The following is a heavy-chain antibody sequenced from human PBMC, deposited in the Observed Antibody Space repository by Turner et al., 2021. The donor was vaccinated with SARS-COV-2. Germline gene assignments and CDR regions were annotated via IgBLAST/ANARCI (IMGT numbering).Heavy chain of an antibody. J-gene: IGHJ5*02. V-gene: IGHV1-24*01. CDR2: FDPEDGET. D-gene: IGHD2-2*01. Sequence: QVQLVQSGAEVKKHGASVKVSCKISGYTLTELSMYWVRQAPGKGREWMGGFDPEDGETIYAQNFQGRVTMTEDTSTDTAYMELSSLRSEDTAVYFCATGYQLRVNWFDPWGQGTLVTVSS. CDR3: ATGYQLRVNWFDP. CDR1: GYTLTELS.